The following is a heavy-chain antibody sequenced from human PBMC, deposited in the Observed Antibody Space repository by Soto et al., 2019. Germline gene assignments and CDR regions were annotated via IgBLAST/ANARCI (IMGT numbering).Heavy chain of an antibody. D-gene: IGHD3-10*02. CDR3: ATLLCLDSPYYPYLDV. V-gene: IGHV3-21*01. CDR2: ISSSSSYI. J-gene: IGHJ6*03. CDR1: GFTCSSYG. Sequence: GGSLRLSWAASGFTCSSYGMNWVRQAPGKGLEWVSSISSSSSYIYYADSVKGRFTISRDNAKNSLYLQMNNLRAEDTAVYYCATLLCLDSPYYPYLDVWAKGTTVTVPS.